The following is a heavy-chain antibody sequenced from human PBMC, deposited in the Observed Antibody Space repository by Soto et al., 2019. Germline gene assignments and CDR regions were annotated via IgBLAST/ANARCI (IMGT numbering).Heavy chain of an antibody. CDR1: GGTFSNYS. CDR3: ARQDPQWLLPDSYYYYGMDA. V-gene: IGHV1-69*01. D-gene: IGHD6-19*01. CDR2: IIPIFGTA. J-gene: IGHJ6*02. Sequence: QVQLVQSGAEVKKPGSSVKVSCKASGGTFSNYSIGWVRQAPGQGLEWMGGIIPIFGTANYGQKFQGRVTITADESTSTSYMELSSLRSDDTAVYYCARQDPQWLLPDSYYYYGMDAWGQGTTVTVSS.